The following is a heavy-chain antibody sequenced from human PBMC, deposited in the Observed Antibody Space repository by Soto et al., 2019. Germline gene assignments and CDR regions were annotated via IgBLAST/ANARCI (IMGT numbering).Heavy chain of an antibody. CDR3: ARWLPPEDY. J-gene: IGHJ4*02. Sequence: QVQLVQSGAEVKKPGASVKVSCKASGYTFTSDIISWVRQAPGQGLEWMGWISAYNGNTKYSQKLQGRVTMTTATSTSTAYMELRSLRSDDTSVYYGARWLPPEDYWGQGTLVIVSS. V-gene: IGHV1-18*01. D-gene: IGHD6-19*01. CDR1: GYTFTSDI. CDR2: ISAYNGNT.